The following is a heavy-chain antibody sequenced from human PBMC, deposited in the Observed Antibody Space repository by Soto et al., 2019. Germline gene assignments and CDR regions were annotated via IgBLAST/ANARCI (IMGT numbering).Heavy chain of an antibody. V-gene: IGHV3-23*01. D-gene: IGHD3-3*01. J-gene: IGHJ5*02. CDR1: GFTFSSYA. Sequence: EVQLLESGGGLVQPGGSLRLSCAASGFTFSSYAMSWVRQAPGKGLEWVSAISGSGGSTYYADSVKGRFTISRDNSKNTLYLQMNSLRAGDTAVYYCATFRTYYDFWSGFFAGWFDPWGQGTLVTVSS. CDR3: ATFRTYYDFWSGFFAGWFDP. CDR2: ISGSGGST.